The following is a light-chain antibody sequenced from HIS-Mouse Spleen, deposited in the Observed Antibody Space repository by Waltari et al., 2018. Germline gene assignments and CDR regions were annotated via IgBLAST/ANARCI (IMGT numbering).Light chain of an antibody. V-gene: IGLV1-47*01. CDR2: RNN. CDR3: AAWDDSLSGYV. J-gene: IGLJ1*01. CDR1: SSNIGSNY. Sequence: QSVLTQPPSASGTPWQRVTISCSGSSSNIGSNYVYWYQQLPGTAPKLLIYRNNQRRSGVPDRFSGSKSGTSASLAISGLRSEDEADYYCAAWDDSLSGYVFGTGTKVTVL.